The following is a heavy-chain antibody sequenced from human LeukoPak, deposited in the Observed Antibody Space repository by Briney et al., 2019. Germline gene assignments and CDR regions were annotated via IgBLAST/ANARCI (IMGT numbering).Heavy chain of an antibody. CDR3: ATGASRYYDSSGYYRPFDY. CDR2: IKSRTDGGTI. J-gene: IGHJ4*02. D-gene: IGHD3-22*01. Sequence: PGGSLRLSCAASGFTVSLVWMTWVRQAPGKGLECVARIKSRTDGGTIDYAAPVKGRFTISRDDSKNTLYLQLNSLKTEDTAVYYCATGASRYYDSSGYYRPFDYWGQGTLVTVSS. V-gene: IGHV3-15*01. CDR1: GFTVSLVW.